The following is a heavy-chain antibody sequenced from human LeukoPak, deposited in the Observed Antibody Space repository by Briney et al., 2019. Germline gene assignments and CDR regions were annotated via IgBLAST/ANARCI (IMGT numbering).Heavy chain of an antibody. J-gene: IGHJ2*01. CDR2: ISTKNGNT. CDR3: ARFLTVTNSWYFDL. V-gene: IGHV1-18*04. D-gene: IGHD4-17*01. Sequence: ASVKVSCKASGYSFTSYGITWVRQAPGQGLEWMGWISTKNGNTNYAQTLQCRVTMTTHTSTSTAYMELRSLRSDDTAVYYCARFLTVTNSWYFDLGGRGTLVTVSA. CDR1: GYSFTSYG.